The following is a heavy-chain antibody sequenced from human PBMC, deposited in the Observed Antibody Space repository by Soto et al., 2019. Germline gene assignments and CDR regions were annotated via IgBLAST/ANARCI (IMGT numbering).Heavy chain of an antibody. J-gene: IGHJ5*02. Sequence: SETLSLTCSVSGASITTYYWSWTRQPPGKGLEWIGSISYSESTKYNPSLESRVMISLDTSKNQFSLRLTSVTAADTALYYCARDWDSSGLFDPWGQGALVTVSS. V-gene: IGHV4-59*01. D-gene: IGHD3-10*01. CDR1: GASITTYY. CDR2: ISYSEST. CDR3: ARDWDSSGLFDP.